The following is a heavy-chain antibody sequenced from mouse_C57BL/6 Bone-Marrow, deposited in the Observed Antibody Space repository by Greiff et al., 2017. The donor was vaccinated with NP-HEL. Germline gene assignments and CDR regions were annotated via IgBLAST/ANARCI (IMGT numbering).Heavy chain of an antibody. Sequence: EVQLVESGGDLVKPGGSLKLSCAASGFTFSSYGMSWVRQTPDKRLEWVATISSGGSYTYYPDSVKGRFTLSRDNAKNPLYLQMSSLKSEDTAMYYCARQDYKVYLDYWGQGTTLTVSS. CDR1: GFTFSSYG. CDR2: ISSGGSYT. V-gene: IGHV5-6*01. J-gene: IGHJ2*01. D-gene: IGHD1-3*01. CDR3: ARQDYKVYLDY.